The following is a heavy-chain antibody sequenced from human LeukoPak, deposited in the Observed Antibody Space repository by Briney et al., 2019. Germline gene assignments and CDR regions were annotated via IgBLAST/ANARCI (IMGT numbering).Heavy chain of an antibody. D-gene: IGHD3-10*01. CDR3: ARHRGITMLRGGFYFDN. J-gene: IGHJ4*02. V-gene: IGHV4-59*08. Sequence: SETLSLTCTVSGGSISNYYWSWIRQPPGTGLEWIGYIYYSGTTNYNPSLKSRVTISLDTSKKQFSLKVSSVTAADTAVYYCARHRGITMLRGGFYFDNWGREPWSPSP. CDR2: IYYSGTT. CDR1: GGSISNYY.